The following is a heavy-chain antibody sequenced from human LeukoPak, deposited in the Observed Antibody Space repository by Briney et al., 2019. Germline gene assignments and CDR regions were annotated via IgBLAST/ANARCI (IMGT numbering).Heavy chain of an antibody. J-gene: IGHJ4*02. V-gene: IGHV3-30-3*01. CDR3: ARDDSGLYHRLYYFDY. CDR1: GFTFSSYA. CDR2: ISYDGSNK. Sequence: GRSLRLSCAASGFTFSSYAMRWVRQAPGKGLEWVAVISYDGSNKYYADSVKGRFTISRDNSKNTLYLQMNSLRAEDTAVYYCARDDSGLYHRLYYFDYWGQGTLVTVSS. D-gene: IGHD5-12*01.